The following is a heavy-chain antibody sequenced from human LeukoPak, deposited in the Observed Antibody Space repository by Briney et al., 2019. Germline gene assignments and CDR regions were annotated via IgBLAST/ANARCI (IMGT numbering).Heavy chain of an antibody. V-gene: IGHV3-30*04. D-gene: IGHD2-2*01. CDR2: ISYDGSNK. Sequence: PGGSLRLSCAASGFTFSSYAMHWVRQAPGKGLEWVAVISYDGSNKYYADSVKGRFTISRDNSKNTLYLQMNSLRAEDTALYYCARGYCSSTSCSSDYWGQGTLVTVSS. CDR1: GFTFSSYA. J-gene: IGHJ4*02. CDR3: ARGYCSSTSCSSDY.